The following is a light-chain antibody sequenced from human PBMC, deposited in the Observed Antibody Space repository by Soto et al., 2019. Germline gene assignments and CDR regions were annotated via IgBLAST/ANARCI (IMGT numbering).Light chain of an antibody. Sequence: DIEMTESPASLAPPGRRRLNTTSMASQSISIYLNWYQLKPGKAPNLLMYGASYLKSGVPTRFSGSGSGTDFTLTISSLQPEDFAIYYCQQTYTTPEITFGQGTRLEIK. CDR1: QSISIY. CDR2: GAS. V-gene: IGKV1-39*01. J-gene: IGKJ5*01. CDR3: QQTYTTPEIT.